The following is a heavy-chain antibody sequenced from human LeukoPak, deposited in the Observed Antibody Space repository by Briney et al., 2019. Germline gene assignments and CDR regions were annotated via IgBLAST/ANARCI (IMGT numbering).Heavy chain of an antibody. V-gene: IGHV5-51*01. Sequence: LGESLKISCKASGYTFTSYWIAWVRQMPGKGLEWMGIIYPGDSDTRYSPSFQGQVTISADRSISTAYLQWSSLKASDTAMYYCARPDNLPNAFDIWGQGTMVTVSS. CDR3: ARPDNLPNAFDI. CDR1: GYTFTSYW. CDR2: IYPGDSDT. D-gene: IGHD1-1*01. J-gene: IGHJ3*02.